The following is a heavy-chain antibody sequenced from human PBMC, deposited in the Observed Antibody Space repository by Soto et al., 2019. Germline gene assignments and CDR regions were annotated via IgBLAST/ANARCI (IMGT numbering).Heavy chain of an antibody. J-gene: IGHJ4*02. Sequence: EVQLVASGGGLVKPGGSLRLSCAASGFTFSNAWMSWVRQAPGKGLEWVGGIKSKTDGGTTDYAAPVKGRFTISRDDSKNTLYLQINSLKTEDTAVYYCTTLSPIFGVVIHDYFDYWGQGTLVTVSS. CDR2: IKSKTDGGTT. CDR3: TTLSPIFGVVIHDYFDY. CDR1: GFTFSNAW. D-gene: IGHD3-3*01. V-gene: IGHV3-15*01.